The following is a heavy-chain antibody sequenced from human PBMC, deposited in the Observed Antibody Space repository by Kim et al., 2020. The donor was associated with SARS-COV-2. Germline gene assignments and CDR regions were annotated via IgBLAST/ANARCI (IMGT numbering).Heavy chain of an antibody. D-gene: IGHD2-15*01. J-gene: IGHJ4*02. CDR3: AKADIGLGYCSGGSCYSSY. Sequence: GRFTISRDNSKNTLYLQMNSRRAEDTAVYYCAKADIGLGYCSGGSCYSSYWGQGTLVTVSS. V-gene: IGHV3-23*01.